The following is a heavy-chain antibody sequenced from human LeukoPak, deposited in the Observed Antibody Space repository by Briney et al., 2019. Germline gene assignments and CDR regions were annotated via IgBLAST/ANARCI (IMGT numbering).Heavy chain of an antibody. J-gene: IGHJ5*02. CDR3: AKGSTIRFSRWFDP. D-gene: IGHD3-3*01. Sequence: PGGSLRLSCAASGFTFSSYAMSWVRQAPGKGLEWISAISGSGGSTYYADSVKGRFTISRDNSKNTLYLQMNSLRAEDTAVYYCAKGSTIRFSRWFDPWGQGTLVTVSS. CDR2: ISGSGGST. CDR1: GFTFSSYA. V-gene: IGHV3-23*01.